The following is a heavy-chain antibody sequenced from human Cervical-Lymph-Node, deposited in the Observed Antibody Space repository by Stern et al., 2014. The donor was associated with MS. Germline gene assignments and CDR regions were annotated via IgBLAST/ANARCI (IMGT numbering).Heavy chain of an antibody. Sequence: QVQLVQSGAEIRTPGASVKISCKASGYSFTTYYIHWVRQAPGQGLEWVALPTPCVGRTTYAQNFQGRVTVTGNTSTDTVDLELTGLRYEDSAVYYCARVLSLATSDSWGQGTLVTVSS. CDR3: ARVLSLATSDS. D-gene: IGHD6-13*01. J-gene: IGHJ4*02. V-gene: IGHV1-46*01. CDR2: PTPCVGRT. CDR1: GYSFTTYY.